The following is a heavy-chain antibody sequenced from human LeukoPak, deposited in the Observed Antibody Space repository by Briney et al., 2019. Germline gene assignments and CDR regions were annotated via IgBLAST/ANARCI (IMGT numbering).Heavy chain of an antibody. CDR1: GFTFSPFW. Sequence: GGSLRLSCAASGFTFSPFWMSWVRQAPGKGLEWVANIKQDGSEKYYVDSVKGRFTISRDNAKNSLYLQMNSLRAEDTAVYYCARDAVGYCSGGSCYWFDPWGQGTLVTVSS. CDR3: ARDAVGYCSGGSCYWFDP. J-gene: IGHJ5*02. V-gene: IGHV3-7*01. D-gene: IGHD2-15*01. CDR2: IKQDGSEK.